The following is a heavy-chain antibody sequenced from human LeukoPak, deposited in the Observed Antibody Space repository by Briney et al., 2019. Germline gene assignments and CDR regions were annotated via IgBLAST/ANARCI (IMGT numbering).Heavy chain of an antibody. D-gene: IGHD3-16*02. CDR1: GFTVSSHY. CDR2: IYAGGGT. CDR3: AREEDVSDYYYYGLDV. Sequence: PGGSLRLSCAASGFTVSSHYMNWVRQAPGKGLEWVSVIYAGGGTYYADSVKGRFTISRDNSKNTLYLQMNSLATEDTAMYYCAREEDVSDYYYYGLDVWGQGTTVTVSS. V-gene: IGHV3-66*02. J-gene: IGHJ6*02.